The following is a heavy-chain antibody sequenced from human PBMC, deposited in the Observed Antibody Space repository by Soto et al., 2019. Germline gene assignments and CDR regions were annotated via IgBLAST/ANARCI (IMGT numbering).Heavy chain of an antibody. Sequence: ESGSTLVNPTQTLTLTCTFSGFSLSTSGVGVGWIRQPPGKALEWLALIYWDDDKRYSPSLKSRLTITKDTSKNQVVLTMTNMDPVDTATYYCAHSTRVRSYCSGGSCYVRLFDYWGQGTLVTVSS. J-gene: IGHJ4*02. CDR1: GFSLSTSGVG. CDR3: AHSTRVRSYCSGGSCYVRLFDY. CDR2: IYWDDDK. V-gene: IGHV2-5*02. D-gene: IGHD2-15*01.